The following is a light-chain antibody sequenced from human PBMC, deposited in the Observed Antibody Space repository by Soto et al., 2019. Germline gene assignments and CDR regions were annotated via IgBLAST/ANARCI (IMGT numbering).Light chain of an antibody. CDR3: QQYNSYSPLT. V-gene: IGKV1-5*01. J-gene: IGKJ3*01. Sequence: DIQMTKSPSTRSASVGDRVTITCRASQSSTNWLAGYQQKPGKAPKLLVYADASLESGVPPRFSGSGSGTEFALTISRLQPDDFPTYCCQQYNSYSPLTFGPGTKVHIK. CDR1: QSSTNW. CDR2: ADA.